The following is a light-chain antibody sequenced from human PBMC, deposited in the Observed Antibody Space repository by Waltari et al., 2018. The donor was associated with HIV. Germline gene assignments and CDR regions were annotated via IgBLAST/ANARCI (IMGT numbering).Light chain of an antibody. CDR1: SSNTGSHV. CDR2: RNN. Sequence: QSVLTQPPSASGTPGQRVTIPCSGGSSNTGSHVVSWSQQVAGTTPKLLIFRNNKRPSGVPDRFSGSKSGTSASLSISGLRPEDEADYYCATWDDSSSGSWVFGGGTKVTVL. V-gene: IGLV1-47*01. CDR3: ATWDDSSSGSWV. J-gene: IGLJ3*02.